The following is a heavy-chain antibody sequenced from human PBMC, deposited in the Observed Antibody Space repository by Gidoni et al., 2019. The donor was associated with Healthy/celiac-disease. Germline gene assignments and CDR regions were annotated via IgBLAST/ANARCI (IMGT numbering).Heavy chain of an antibody. CDR3: ARVADGYNLSDY. CDR1: GGTFSSYA. V-gene: IGHV1-69*04. D-gene: IGHD5-12*01. CDR2: IIPILGIA. J-gene: IGHJ4*02. Sequence: QVQLVQSGAEVKKPGSSVKVSCKASGGTFSSYAISWVRQAPGQGLEWMGRIIPILGIANYAQKFQGRVTITADKSTSTAYMELSSLRSEDTAVYYCARVADGYNLSDYWGQGTLVTVSS.